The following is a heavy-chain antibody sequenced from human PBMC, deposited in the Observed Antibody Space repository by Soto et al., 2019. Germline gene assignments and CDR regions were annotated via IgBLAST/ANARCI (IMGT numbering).Heavy chain of an antibody. CDR2: INPNSGGT. V-gene: IGHV1-2*04. CDR3: ARDRLEAAPHDAFDI. D-gene: IGHD6-6*01. J-gene: IGHJ3*02. CDR1: GYTFTGYY. Sequence: GASVKXSCKASGYTFTGYYMHWVRQAPGQGLEWMGWINPNSGGTNYAQKFQGWVTMTRDTSISTAYMELSRLRSDDTAVYYCARDRLEAAPHDAFDIWGQGTMVTVSS.